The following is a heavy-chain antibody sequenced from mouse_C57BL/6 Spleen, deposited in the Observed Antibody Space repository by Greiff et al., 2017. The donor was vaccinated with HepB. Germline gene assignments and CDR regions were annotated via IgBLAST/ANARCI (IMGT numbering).Heavy chain of an antibody. J-gene: IGHJ4*01. CDR1: GYTFTSYW. Sequence: QVQLQQPGAELVKPGASVKMSCKASGYTFTSYWITWVKQRPGQGLEWIGDIYPGSGSTNYNEKFKSKAKLTVDTSSSTAYMQLSSLTSEDSAVYYCAKDSSGYAMDYWGQGTSVTVSS. CDR3: AKDSSGYAMDY. V-gene: IGHV1-55*01. CDR2: IYPGSGST. D-gene: IGHD3-2*02.